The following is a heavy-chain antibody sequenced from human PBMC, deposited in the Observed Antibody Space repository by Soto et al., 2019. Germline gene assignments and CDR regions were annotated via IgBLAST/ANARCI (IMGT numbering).Heavy chain of an antibody. Sequence: SQTLSLTCAISGDSVSSNSAAWNWIRQSPSRGLEWLGRTCYRSKWYNDYAVSVKSRITINPDTSKNQFSLQLNSVTPEDTAVYYCARGRIFGVVIPYYYYGMDVWGQGTTVTVSS. CDR1: GDSVSSNSAA. CDR3: ARGRIFGVVIPYYYYGMDV. CDR2: TCYRSKWYN. J-gene: IGHJ6*02. D-gene: IGHD3-3*01. V-gene: IGHV6-1*01.